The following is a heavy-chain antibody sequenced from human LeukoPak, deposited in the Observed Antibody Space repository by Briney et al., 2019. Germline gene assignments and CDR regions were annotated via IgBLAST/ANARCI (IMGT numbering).Heavy chain of an antibody. V-gene: IGHV4-30-2*01. CDR2: IYHSGST. CDR3: ARKNEAWAFDI. J-gene: IGHJ3*02. CDR1: GGSISSGGYS. Sequence: NPSETLSLTCAVSGGSISSGGYSWSWIRQPPGKGLEWIGYIYHSGSTYYNPSLKSRVTISVDRSKNQFSLKLSSVTAADTAVYYCARKNEAWAFDIWGQGTMVTVSS. D-gene: IGHD2/OR15-2a*01.